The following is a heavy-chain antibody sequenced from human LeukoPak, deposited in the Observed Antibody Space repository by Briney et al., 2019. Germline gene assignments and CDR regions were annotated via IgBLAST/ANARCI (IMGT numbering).Heavy chain of an antibody. CDR2: ISAYNGNT. D-gene: IGHD2-2*01. CDR1: GYTFTGYY. V-gene: IGHV1-18*04. J-gene: IGHJ1*01. CDR3: ARDRFILGYCSSTSCYEYFQH. Sequence: EASVKVSCKASGYTFTGYYMHWVRQAPGQGLEWMGWISAYNGNTNYAQKLQGRVTMTTDTSTSTVYMELRSLRSDDTAVYYCARDRFILGYCSSTSCYEYFQHWGQGTLVTVSS.